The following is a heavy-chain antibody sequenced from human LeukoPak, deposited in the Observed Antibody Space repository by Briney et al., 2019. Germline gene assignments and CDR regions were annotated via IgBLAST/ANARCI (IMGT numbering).Heavy chain of an antibody. J-gene: IGHJ4*02. V-gene: IGHV3-53*01. CDR3: ARLNFGDDY. CDR1: GFNVGSKH. CDR2: IYPGGGS. D-gene: IGHD4-17*01. Sequence: GASLRLSCAASGFNVGSKHMNWVRQAPGKGLEWVSGIYPGGGSYYADSLKGRFIISRDISKNTVFLQMNSLRDEDTAVYYCARLNFGDDYWGQGALVTVSS.